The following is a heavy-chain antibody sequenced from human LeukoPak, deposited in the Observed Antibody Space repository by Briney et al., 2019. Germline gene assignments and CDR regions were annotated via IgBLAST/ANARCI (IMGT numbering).Heavy chain of an antibody. CDR3: ASVRTAAGMEFDY. V-gene: IGHV3-30*01. CDR1: GFSFSSYA. J-gene: IGHJ4*02. CDR2: MSYDGIHK. D-gene: IGHD6-13*01. Sequence: PGGSLRLSCAASGFSFSSYAMHWVGQAPREGLQWAAVMSYDGIHKYYADSVRGRFSISRDNSKNTLYLQMNSLRPEDTAVYYCASVRTAAGMEFDYWGQGTLVTVSS.